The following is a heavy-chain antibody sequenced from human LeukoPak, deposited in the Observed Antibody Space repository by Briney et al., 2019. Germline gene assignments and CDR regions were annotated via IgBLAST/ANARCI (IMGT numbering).Heavy chain of an antibody. CDR1: GFTFSSYE. CDR2: ISSSGSTI. V-gene: IGHV3-48*03. D-gene: IGHD6-19*01. CDR3: APLAVAGTPRDY. J-gene: IGHJ4*02. Sequence: GGSLRLSCAGSGFTFSSYEMNWVRQAPGKGLEWVSHISSSGSTIYYADSVKGRFTISRDNSKNTLYLQMNSLRAEDTAVYYCAPLAVAGTPRDYWGQGTLVTVSS.